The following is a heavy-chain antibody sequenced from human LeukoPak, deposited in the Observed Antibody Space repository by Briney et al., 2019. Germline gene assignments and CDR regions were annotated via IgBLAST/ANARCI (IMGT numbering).Heavy chain of an antibody. Sequence: SETLSLTCTVSGGSISGGGYYWSWIRQHPGQGLEWIGYIYYSGSTYYNPSLKSRLTISVDTSKNQFSLNLSSVTAADTAVYYCARDQKLSARQGFDPWGQGTLVTVSS. D-gene: IGHD4-23*01. CDR2: IYYSGST. V-gene: IGHV4-31*03. CDR1: GGSISGGGYY. CDR3: ARDQKLSARQGFDP. J-gene: IGHJ5*02.